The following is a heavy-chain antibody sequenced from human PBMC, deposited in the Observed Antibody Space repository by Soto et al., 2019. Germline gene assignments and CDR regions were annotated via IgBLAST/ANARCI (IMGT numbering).Heavy chain of an antibody. D-gene: IGHD3-3*01. Sequence: SETLSLTCTVSGDSINSGAYYWTWIRQLPGKGLEWIGCIYTDGGTDYSPSLKNRVTMSMDTSMNHFSLRLTSVTAADTATYFCARGLTEWSNDYWGHGTLVTVSS. CDR1: GDSINSGAYY. V-gene: IGHV4-31*03. CDR2: IYTDGGT. J-gene: IGHJ4*01. CDR3: ARGLTEWSNDY.